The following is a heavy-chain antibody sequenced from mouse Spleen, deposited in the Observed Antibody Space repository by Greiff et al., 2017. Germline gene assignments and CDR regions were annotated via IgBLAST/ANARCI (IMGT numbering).Heavy chain of an antibody. D-gene: IGHD1-3*01. Sequence: EVQLVESGGGLVQPGGSRKLSCAASGFTFSSFGMHWVRQAPEKGLEWVAYISSGSSTIYYADTVKGRFTISRDNPKNTLFLQMTSLRSEDTAMYYCARWSGGDYWGQGTSVTVSS. J-gene: IGHJ4*01. CDR2: ISSGSSTI. V-gene: IGHV5-17*02. CDR3: ARWSGGDY. CDR1: GFTFSSFG.